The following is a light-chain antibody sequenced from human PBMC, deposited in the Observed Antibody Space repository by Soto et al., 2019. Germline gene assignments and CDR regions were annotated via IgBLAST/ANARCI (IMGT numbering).Light chain of an antibody. Sequence: IQLTWSPRSPSSPVRESVPITCRASQGIRNYLAWYQQKPGKAPKLLIYAASTLQSGVPSRFSGSGSGTDFTLTISSLQPEDFATYYCQQLNSYPRTFGHGTKVDIK. CDR1: QGIRNY. J-gene: IGKJ3*01. CDR3: QQLNSYPRT. V-gene: IGKV1-9*01. CDR2: AAS.